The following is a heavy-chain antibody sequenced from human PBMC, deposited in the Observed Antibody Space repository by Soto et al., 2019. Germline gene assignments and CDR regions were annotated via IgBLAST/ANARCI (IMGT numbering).Heavy chain of an antibody. CDR2: IYYSGST. CDR1: CGSIRSGGYY. D-gene: IGHD2-8*01. V-gene: IGHV4-31*03. Sequence: SETPSLTFTFSCGSIRSGGYYWSWIRQHPGKGLEWIGYIYYSGSTYYNPSLKSRVTISVDTSKNQFSLKLSSVTAADTAVYHCARDTSRLGYCTNGVCPGNYYYYGMDVWGQGTTVTVSS. J-gene: IGHJ6*02. CDR3: ARDTSRLGYCTNGVCPGNYYYYGMDV.